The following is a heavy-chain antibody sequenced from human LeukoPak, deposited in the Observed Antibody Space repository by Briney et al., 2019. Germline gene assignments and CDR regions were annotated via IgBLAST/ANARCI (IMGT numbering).Heavy chain of an antibody. CDR3: AKASWVSSADAVL. D-gene: IGHD3-16*01. Sequence: GGSLRLSCVASGFIFRDYAMSWVRQTPAGGLEWVSSLRGDGETFYTDSVKGRFTLSRDHSRNTVYLQLSNPRVEDTAVYYCAKASWVSSADAVLWGQGTLVTVS. CDR1: GFIFRDYA. CDR2: LRGDGET. V-gene: IGHV3-23*01. J-gene: IGHJ4*02.